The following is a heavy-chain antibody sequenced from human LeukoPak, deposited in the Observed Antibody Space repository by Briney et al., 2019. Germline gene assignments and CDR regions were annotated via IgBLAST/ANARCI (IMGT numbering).Heavy chain of an antibody. V-gene: IGHV4-30-4*01. J-gene: IGHJ3*02. CDR2: IYYSGST. CDR3: ARWGNTAMVQWPQRSAFDI. Sequence: SQTLSLTCTVSGGSISSGDYYWSWIRQPPGKGLEWIGYIYYSGSTYYNPSLKSRVTISVDTSKNQFSLKLSSETAADTAVYYCARWGNTAMVQWPQRSAFDIWGQGTMVTVSS. CDR1: GGSISSGDYY. D-gene: IGHD5-18*01.